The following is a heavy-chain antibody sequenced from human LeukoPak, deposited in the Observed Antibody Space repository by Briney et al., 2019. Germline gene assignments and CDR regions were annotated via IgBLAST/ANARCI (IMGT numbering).Heavy chain of an antibody. J-gene: IGHJ4*02. D-gene: IGHD3-22*01. CDR3: ARGTRYDSSGYYSQDLDY. CDR1: GFVFSSYP. Sequence: PGGSLRLSCAASGFVFSSYPMHWVRQAPGKGLEWVAVMCCDGNHVYYADSLKGRFTISRDNSRNTLFLQMNSLRAEDTAVYYCARGTRYDSSGYYSQDLDYWGQGTLVTVSS. CDR2: MCCDGNHV. V-gene: IGHV3-33*01.